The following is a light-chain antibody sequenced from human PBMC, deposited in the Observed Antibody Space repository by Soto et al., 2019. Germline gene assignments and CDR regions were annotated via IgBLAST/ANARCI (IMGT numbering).Light chain of an antibody. V-gene: IGKV1-9*01. J-gene: IGKJ2*01. CDR3: QQLKTYPRT. CDR1: QDISSF. Sequence: DIQLTQSPSFLSASVGDRVTITCRASQDISSFLAWYQQKAGKAPKLLIFAASTLQSWVPSRFSGSGSGTEFTLTISSLQPEDFATYYCQQLKTYPRTFGQGTKLEIK. CDR2: AAS.